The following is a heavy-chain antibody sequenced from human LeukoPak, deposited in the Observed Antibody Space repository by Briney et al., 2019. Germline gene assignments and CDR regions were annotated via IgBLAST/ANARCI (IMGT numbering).Heavy chain of an antibody. Sequence: GGSLRLTCTTSGFTFRNYGMTWVRQAPGKGLEWVSYISSSSSTIFYADSVKGRFTISRDDAKNSLDLQMYSLRDEDTAMYYCPKLGNHWADGDYWADGSWGQGTLVTVSS. J-gene: IGHJ5*02. CDR3: PKLGNHWADGDYWADGS. D-gene: IGHD5-24*01. CDR2: ISSSSSTI. CDR1: GFTFRNYG. V-gene: IGHV3-48*02.